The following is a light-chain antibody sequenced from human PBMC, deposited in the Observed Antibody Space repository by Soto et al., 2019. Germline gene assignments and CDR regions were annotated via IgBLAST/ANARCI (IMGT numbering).Light chain of an antibody. Sequence: TQSPGTLSVSPGERATHSWGARQSISTNLAWYQQKLGQAPRLLIYGASNRATGIPDRFSGSGSGTEFTLTISSLQSEDFAVYYCQQYHNWPPITFGPGTRVEIK. J-gene: IGKJ5*01. CDR1: QSISTN. V-gene: IGKV3D-15*01. CDR3: QQYHNWPPIT. CDR2: GAS.